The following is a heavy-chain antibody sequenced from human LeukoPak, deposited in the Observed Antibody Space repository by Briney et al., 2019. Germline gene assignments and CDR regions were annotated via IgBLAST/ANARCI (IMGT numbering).Heavy chain of an antibody. CDR1: GFTISSYG. CDR3: ARDDGY. V-gene: IGHV3-33*01. Sequence: PGGSLRLSCAASGFTISSYGMHWVRQAPGKGLEWVAVTWYDGSNKYYADSVKGRFTISRDNSKNTLYLQMNSLRAEDTAVYYCARDDGYWGQGTLVTVSS. CDR2: TWYDGSNK. J-gene: IGHJ4*02.